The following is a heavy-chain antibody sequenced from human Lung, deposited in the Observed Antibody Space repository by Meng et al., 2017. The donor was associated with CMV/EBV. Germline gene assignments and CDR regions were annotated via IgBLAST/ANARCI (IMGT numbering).Heavy chain of an antibody. CDR3: ASRATGYSSSYIDY. D-gene: IGHD6-6*01. CDR2: ISSSGSTI. J-gene: IGHJ4*02. CDR1: GFTFSDYY. Sequence: GESLKISCAASGFTFSDYYMGWIRQAPGKVLEWVSYISSSGSTIYYADSVKGRFTISRDNAKNSLYLQMNSLRAEDTAVYYCASRATGYSSSYIDYWGQGTLVTVSS. V-gene: IGHV3-11*04.